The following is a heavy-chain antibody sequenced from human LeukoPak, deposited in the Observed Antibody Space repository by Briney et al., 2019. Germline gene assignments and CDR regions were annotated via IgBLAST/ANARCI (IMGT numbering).Heavy chain of an antibody. J-gene: IGHJ6*03. Sequence: SETLSLTCAVSGGSISSSSYYWGWIRQPPGKGLEWIGGIYYSGSTYYNPSLKSRVTISVDTSKNQFSLKLSSVTAADTAVYYCAGDRIVVVVAAGYYYYMDVWGKGTTVTISS. CDR1: GGSISSSSYY. CDR3: AGDRIVVVVAAGYYYYMDV. D-gene: IGHD2-15*01. V-gene: IGHV4-39*01. CDR2: IYYSGST.